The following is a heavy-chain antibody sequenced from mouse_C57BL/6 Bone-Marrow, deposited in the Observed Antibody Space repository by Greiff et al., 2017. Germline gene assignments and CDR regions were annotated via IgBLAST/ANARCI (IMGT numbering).Heavy chain of an antibody. V-gene: IGHV5-16*01. CDR2: INYDGSST. CDR3: ARDTGSSYGYFDV. Sequence: EVNLVESEGGLVQPGSSMKLSCTASGFTFSDYYMAWVRQVPEKGLEWVANINYDGSSTYYLDSLKSRFIISRDNAKNILYLQMSSLKSEDTATYYCARDTGSSYGYFDVWGTGTTVTVSS. CDR1: GFTFSDYY. D-gene: IGHD1-1*01. J-gene: IGHJ1*03.